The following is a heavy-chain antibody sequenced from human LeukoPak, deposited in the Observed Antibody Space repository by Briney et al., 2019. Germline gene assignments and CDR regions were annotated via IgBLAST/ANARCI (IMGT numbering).Heavy chain of an antibody. V-gene: IGHV3-15*01. CDR3: TSGGGTMDF. CDR1: GLTFSDAW. D-gene: IGHD2-15*01. CDR2: IKSNSEGGTI. J-gene: IGHJ4*02. Sequence: SGGSLRLSCVASGLTFSDAWMSWVRQAPGKGLESVGRIKSNSEGGTIDYGAPVKGRFTISRDKTTNTLFLQMNSLKTEDTAVYYCTSGGGTMDFWGQGTLVTVSS.